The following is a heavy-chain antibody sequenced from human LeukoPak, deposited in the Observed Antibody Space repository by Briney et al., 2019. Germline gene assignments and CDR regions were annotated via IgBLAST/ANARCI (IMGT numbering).Heavy chain of an antibody. CDR2: VYYTGST. Sequence: SETLSPTCPVSGGSISNYYYWTWIRQPPGKGLEWIGYVYYTGSTNFNPSLKSRVAISVDTSKNQFSLQLTSVTAADTAVYYCAKEGGTYFVNWGQGTLVTVSS. J-gene: IGHJ4*02. CDR3: AKEGGTYFVN. D-gene: IGHD1-26*01. CDR1: GGSISNYY. V-gene: IGHV4-59*01.